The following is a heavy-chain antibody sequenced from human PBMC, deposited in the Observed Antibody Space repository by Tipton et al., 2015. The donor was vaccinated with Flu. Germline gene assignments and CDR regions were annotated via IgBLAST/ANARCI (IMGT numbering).Heavy chain of an antibody. D-gene: IGHD6-13*01. CDR1: GYSISSGYY. CDR2: IYHSGST. CDR3: ARGIYISSSWYVGRGDPNKNDY. J-gene: IGHJ4*02. Sequence: TLSLTCIVSGYSISSGYYWGWIRQPPGKGLEWIGSIYHSGSTYYNPSLKSRVTISVDTSKNQFSLKLSPVTAADTAVYYCARGIYISSSWYVGRGDPNKNDYWGQGTLVTVSS. V-gene: IGHV4-38-2*02.